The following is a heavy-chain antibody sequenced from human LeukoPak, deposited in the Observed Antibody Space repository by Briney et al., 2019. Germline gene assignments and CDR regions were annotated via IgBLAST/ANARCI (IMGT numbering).Heavy chain of an antibody. J-gene: IGHJ4*02. D-gene: IGHD6-19*01. V-gene: IGHV4-39*01. CDR2: IYYSGST. Sequence: PSETLSLTCTVSGGSISSSSYYWGWIRQPPGKGLEWIGNIYYSGSTYYNPSLKSRVTISVDTSKNQLSLKLSSVTAADTAVYFCARPPRYRSGWYFPFDFWGQGTLVTVSS. CDR1: GGSISSSSYY. CDR3: ARPPRYRSGWYFPFDF.